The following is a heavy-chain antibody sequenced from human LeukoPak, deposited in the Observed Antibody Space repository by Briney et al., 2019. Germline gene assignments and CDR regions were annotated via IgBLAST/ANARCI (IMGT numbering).Heavy chain of an antibody. V-gene: IGHV1-69*06. CDR1: GGTFSGFA. CDR3: ARLNRTYYSYHIDV. CDR2: IIPTFGSA. J-gene: IGHJ6*03. Sequence: ASVEVSCEASGGTFSGFAVTWVRQAPGQGLEWMGGIIPTFGSANYAQKFQGRVTITADTSTSTVYMEVRGLTSGDTAVYYCARLNRTYYSYHIDVWGKGTTVTVSS.